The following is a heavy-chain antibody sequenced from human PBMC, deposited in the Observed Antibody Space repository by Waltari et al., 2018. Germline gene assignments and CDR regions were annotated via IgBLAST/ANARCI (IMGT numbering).Heavy chain of an antibody. J-gene: IGHJ3*02. CDR2: ISRSSTYI. Sequence: EVQLVESGGGLVKYGGSQRLSCAAPGFTFSSYSMNWVRQAPGKGLEWLSIISRSSTYIYYSDSVKGRFTISRDNAKNSVFLQMNSLRAEDTAMYYCARAGLSASGVVLDDAFDIWGQGTMVIVSS. CDR3: ARAGLSASGVVLDDAFDI. CDR1: GFTFSSYS. D-gene: IGHD3-3*01. V-gene: IGHV3-21*01.